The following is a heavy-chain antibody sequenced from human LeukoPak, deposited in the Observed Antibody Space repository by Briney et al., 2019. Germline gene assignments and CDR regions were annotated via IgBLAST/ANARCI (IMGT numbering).Heavy chain of an antibody. J-gene: IGHJ3*02. V-gene: IGHV4-59*01. CDR1: GGSISSYY. CDR3: ARTSITIFGVVLLDAFDI. Sequence: PSETLSLTCTVSGGSISSYYWSWIRQPPGKGLEWIGYIYYSGSTNYNPSLKSRVTISVDTSKNQFSLKLSSVTAADTAAYYCARTSITIFGVVLLDAFDIWGQGTTVTVSS. CDR2: IYYSGST. D-gene: IGHD3-3*01.